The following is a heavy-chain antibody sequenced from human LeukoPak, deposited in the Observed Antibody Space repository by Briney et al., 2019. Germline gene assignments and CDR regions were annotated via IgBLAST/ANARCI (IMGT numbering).Heavy chain of an antibody. V-gene: IGHV1-69*06. CDR3: ARDQDDSSGYYYDDAFDI. D-gene: IGHD3-22*01. Sequence: ASVKVSCKASGGTFSSYAISWVRQAPGQGLEWMGGIIPIFGTANYAQKFQGRVTITADKSTSTAYMELSSLRSEDTAVYYCARDQDDSSGYYYDDAFDIWGQGTMVTVSS. J-gene: IGHJ3*02. CDR1: GGTFSSYA. CDR2: IIPIFGTA.